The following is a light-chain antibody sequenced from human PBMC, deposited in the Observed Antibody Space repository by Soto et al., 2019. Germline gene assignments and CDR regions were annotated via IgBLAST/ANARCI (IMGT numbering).Light chain of an antibody. Sequence: QSVLTQPPSVSGAPGQRVTISCTGSSSNIGAGYDVHWYQQLPGTAPKLLIYGNSNRPSGVPDRFSGSKSGTSASLAITGXXXXDEAXYYCQSYDXXXXXXKVFGXGT. J-gene: IGLJ1*01. CDR3: QSYDXXXXXXKV. CDR2: GNS. CDR1: SSNIGAGYD. V-gene: IGLV1-40*01.